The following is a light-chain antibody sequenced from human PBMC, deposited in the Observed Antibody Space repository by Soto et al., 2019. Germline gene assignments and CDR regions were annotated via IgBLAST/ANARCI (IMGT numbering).Light chain of an antibody. CDR3: SSYTSSSTYV. CDR2: EVS. V-gene: IGLV2-14*01. Sequence: QSALTQPASVSGSPGQSITISCTGTSSDFGGYNYVSWHQRHPGKAPKLMVYEVSNRPSGVSNRFSGSKSGNTASLTISGLQAEDEADYYCSSYTSSSTYVFGTGTKVTVL. CDR1: SSDFGGYNY. J-gene: IGLJ1*01.